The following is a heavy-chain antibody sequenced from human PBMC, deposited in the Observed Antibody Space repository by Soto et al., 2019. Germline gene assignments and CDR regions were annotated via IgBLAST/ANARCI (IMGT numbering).Heavy chain of an antibody. D-gene: IGHD3-22*01. J-gene: IGHJ4*02. CDR2: IHHTGST. CDR3: ARSIDSSGFYFSNC. Sequence: SETLSLTCTGSGGFISSYYWSWIRQSPGKGLELIGYIHHTGSTNYNPSLKSRVTMSLDTSRNQFSLKLYSVTTADTAVYYCARSIDSSGFYFSNCWGQGTLVTVSS. V-gene: IGHV4-59*01. CDR1: GGFISSYY.